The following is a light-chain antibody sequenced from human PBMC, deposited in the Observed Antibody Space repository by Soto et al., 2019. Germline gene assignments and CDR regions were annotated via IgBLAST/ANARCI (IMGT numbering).Light chain of an antibody. V-gene: IGKV3D-15*01. Sequence: IGKTRRPPTLPESPEETTRLSCRASQSINGDVAWYQQKVGQTPRLLIHGASTRATGIAARFSGSGSGSEFTLPLSGLLSEHFATYYRQQYNNWPVTFGGGTRWIS. CDR2: GAS. J-gene: IGKJ4*01. CDR1: QSINGD. CDR3: QQYNNWPVT.